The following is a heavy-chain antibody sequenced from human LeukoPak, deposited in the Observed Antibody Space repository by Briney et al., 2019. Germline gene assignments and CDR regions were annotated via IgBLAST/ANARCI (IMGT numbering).Heavy chain of an antibody. V-gene: IGHV3-23*01. CDR3: ATERITMIVVLKQWGDY. J-gene: IGHJ4*02. D-gene: IGHD3-22*01. CDR2: ISGSGGST. Sequence: PGGSLRLSCAASGFTFSSYAMSWVRQAPGKGLEWVSAISGSGGSTYYADSVKGRFTISRDNSKNTLYLQMNSLRAEDTAVYYCATERITMIVVLKQWGDYWGQGTLVTVSS. CDR1: GFTFSSYA.